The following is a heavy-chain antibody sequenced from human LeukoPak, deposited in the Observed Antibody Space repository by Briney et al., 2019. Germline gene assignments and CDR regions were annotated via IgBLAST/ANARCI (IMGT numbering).Heavy chain of an antibody. D-gene: IGHD4-23*01. V-gene: IGHV3-23*01. CDR1: GFTFSSYS. J-gene: IGHJ4*02. CDR3: ARRTTVLTPAPFDY. Sequence: GGSLRLSCAASGFTFSSYSMSWVRQAPGKGLEWVSAIDGTGVTTRYADSVKGRFTVSGDNSKNTLYLQMNSLRAEDMAVYYCARRTTVLTPAPFDYWGQGTLVTVSS. CDR2: IDGTGVTT.